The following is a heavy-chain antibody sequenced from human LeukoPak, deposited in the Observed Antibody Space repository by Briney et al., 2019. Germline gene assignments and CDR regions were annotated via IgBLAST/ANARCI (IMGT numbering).Heavy chain of an antibody. J-gene: IGHJ4*02. CDR1: GFTFGPYT. D-gene: IGHD4-23*01. CDR3: ARVSSGGHYNFCDY. V-gene: IGHV3-48*01. Sequence: GGSLRLSCAASGFTFGPYTMNWVRQAPGKGLEWVSYISSSSDTIYYADSVKGRFTISRDNAKNSLYLQMNTLRGEDTAVYYCARVSSGGHYNFCDYWGRGTLVTVSS. CDR2: ISSSSDTI.